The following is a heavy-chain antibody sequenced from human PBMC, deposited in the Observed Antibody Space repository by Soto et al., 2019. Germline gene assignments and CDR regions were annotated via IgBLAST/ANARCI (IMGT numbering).Heavy chain of an antibody. CDR3: ERDLSGSYLDY. CDR1: GFTFSSYG. J-gene: IGHJ4*02. Sequence: QVQLVESGGGVVQPGRSLRLSCAASGFTFSSYGRHWVRQAPGKGLEWVAVIWYDGSNKYYADSVKGRFTISRDNSKNTLYLQMNSLRAEDTAVYYCERDLSGSYLDYWGQGTLVTVSS. D-gene: IGHD1-26*01. CDR2: IWYDGSNK. V-gene: IGHV3-33*01.